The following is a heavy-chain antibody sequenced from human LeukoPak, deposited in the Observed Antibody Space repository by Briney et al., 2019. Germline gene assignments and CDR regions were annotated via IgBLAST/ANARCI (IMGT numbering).Heavy chain of an antibody. CDR3: ARGQSIAVAGAANY. CDR2: IRYDGSNK. D-gene: IGHD6-19*01. V-gene: IGHV3-30*02. J-gene: IGHJ4*02. CDR1: GFTFSSYG. Sequence: GGSLRLSCAASGFTFSSYGMHWVRQAPGKGLEWVAFIRYDGSNKYYADSVKGRFTISRDNSKNTLYLQMNSLRAEDTAVYYCARGQSIAVAGAANYWGQGTLVTVSS.